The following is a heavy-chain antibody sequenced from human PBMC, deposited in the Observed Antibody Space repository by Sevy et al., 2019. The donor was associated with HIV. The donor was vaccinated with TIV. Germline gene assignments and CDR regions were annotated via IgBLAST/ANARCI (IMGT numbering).Heavy chain of an antibody. J-gene: IGHJ5*02. CDR3: ARDLGYCSSTSCYNWFDP. D-gene: IGHD2-2*01. Sequence: ASVKVSCKASGYTFTSYGISWVRQAPGQGLEWMGWISAYNGNTNYAQKLQGRVTMTTDTSTSTAYMELRSLRSDDTAGHYCARDLGYCSSTSCYNWFDPWGQGTLVTVSS. CDR2: ISAYNGNT. V-gene: IGHV1-18*01. CDR1: GYTFTSYG.